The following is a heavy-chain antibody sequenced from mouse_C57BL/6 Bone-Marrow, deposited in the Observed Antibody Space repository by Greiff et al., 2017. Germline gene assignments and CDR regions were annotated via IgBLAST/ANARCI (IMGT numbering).Heavy chain of an antibody. CDR3: AREGRYSNYFAGFAY. D-gene: IGHD2-5*01. J-gene: IGHJ3*01. Sequence: QVQLQQPGAELAKPGASVKLSCKASGYTFTSYWMHWVKQRPGQGLEWIGMIHPNSGSTNYNEKFKSKATLTVDKSSSTAYMQLSSLTSEDSAVYYCAREGRYSNYFAGFAYWGQGTLGTVSA. CDR1: GYTFTSYW. V-gene: IGHV1-64*01. CDR2: IHPNSGST.